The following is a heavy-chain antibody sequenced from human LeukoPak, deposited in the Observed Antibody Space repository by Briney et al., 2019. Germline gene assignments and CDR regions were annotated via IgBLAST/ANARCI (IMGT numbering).Heavy chain of an antibody. V-gene: IGHV3-23*01. J-gene: IGHJ4*02. CDR1: GFTFINYA. D-gene: IGHD3-22*01. Sequence: GGSLRLSCAASGFTFINYALSWVRQAPGKGLEWVSSISGSGDNANYADSVKGRFTISRDNSKNTLYLQMNSLRAEDTAVYYCAKVGGVNYYDSSGYYSYWGQGTLVTVSS. CDR2: ISGSGDNA. CDR3: AKVGGVNYYDSSGYYSY.